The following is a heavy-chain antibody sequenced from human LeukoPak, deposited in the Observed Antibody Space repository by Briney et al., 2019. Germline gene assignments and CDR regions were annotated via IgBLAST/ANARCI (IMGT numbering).Heavy chain of an antibody. V-gene: IGHV1-18*01. CDR3: AREPSGITMVPGVIKDPHFDY. J-gene: IGHJ4*02. CDR1: GYTFTRYG. Sequence: ASVKVSCEAFGYTFTRYGVSWVRQAPGQGLEWMGWISAYNGNTNYAQKLQGRVTMTTDTSTSTAYMELRSLRSDDTAVYYCAREPSGITMVPGVIKDPHFDYWGQGTLATVSS. CDR2: ISAYNGNT. D-gene: IGHD3-10*01.